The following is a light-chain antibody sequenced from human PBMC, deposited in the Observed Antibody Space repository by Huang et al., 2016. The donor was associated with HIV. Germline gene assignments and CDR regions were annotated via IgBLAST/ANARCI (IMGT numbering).Light chain of an antibody. CDR2: GSS. Sequence: EIVMTQSPATLSVSPGERVTLSCRANRSVSTNLAWYQQRPGQAPRLLIYGSSTRAPGIPARFSGSGSGTDFSLTISSLQSDDFATYYCQQYNSYPLTFGGGTKVEIK. J-gene: IGKJ4*01. CDR3: QQYNSYPLT. CDR1: RSVSTN. V-gene: IGKV3-15*01.